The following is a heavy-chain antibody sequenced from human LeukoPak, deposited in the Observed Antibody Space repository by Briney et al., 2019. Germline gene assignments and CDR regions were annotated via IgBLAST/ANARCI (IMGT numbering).Heavy chain of an antibody. CDR3: ARDRYCSSTSCYSRSYGMDV. CDR2: INHSGST. V-gene: IGHV4-34*01. CDR1: GGSFSGYY. D-gene: IGHD2-2*01. Sequence: PSETLSLTCAVYGGSFSGYYWSWIRQPPGKGLEWIGEINHSGSTNYNPSLKSRVTISVDTSKNQFSLKLSSVTAADTAVYYCARDRYCSSTSCYSRSYGMDVWGQGTTVTVSS. J-gene: IGHJ6*02.